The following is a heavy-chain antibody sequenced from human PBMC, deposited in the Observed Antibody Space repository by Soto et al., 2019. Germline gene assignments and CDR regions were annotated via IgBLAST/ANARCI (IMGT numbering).Heavy chain of an antibody. CDR3: ARDDASSSDC. Sequence: QAPLVQSGAEVKKPGASVKVSCKASGYIFTSYAIHWVRQAPGQRLEWMGWINAGNGDTKYSQNFQGRVTLTRDTSASTVYMELSSLRSEDTAVYYCARDDASSSDCWGQGTLVTVSS. CDR2: INAGNGDT. D-gene: IGHD6-13*01. J-gene: IGHJ4*02. CDR1: GYIFTSYA. V-gene: IGHV1-3*01.